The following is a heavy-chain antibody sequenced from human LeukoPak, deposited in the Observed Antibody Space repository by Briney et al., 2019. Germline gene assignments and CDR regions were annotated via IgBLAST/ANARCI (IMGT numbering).Heavy chain of an antibody. CDR2: ISWNSGSI. CDR3: AKGLNYDILTGQFDH. V-gene: IGHV3-9*03. J-gene: IGHJ4*02. D-gene: IGHD3-9*01. Sequence: GRSLRLSCAASGFTFDDYAMHWVRQAPGKGLEWVSGISWNSGSIGYADSVKGRFTISRDNAKNSLYLQMNSLRVEDMALYYCAKGLNYDILTGQFDHWGQGTLVTVSS. CDR1: GFTFDDYA.